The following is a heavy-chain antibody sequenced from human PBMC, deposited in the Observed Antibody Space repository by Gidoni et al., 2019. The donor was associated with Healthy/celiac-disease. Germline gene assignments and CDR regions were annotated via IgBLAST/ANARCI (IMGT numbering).Heavy chain of an antibody. CDR2: ISSSSSTI. CDR3: ARQESYSSSCYDNYFDY. V-gene: IGHV3-48*01. J-gene: IGHJ4*02. CDR1: GLTFSSYS. D-gene: IGHD6-13*01. Sequence: EVQLVESGGGLVQPGGSLSLSCSASGLTFSSYSMNWVRQATGKGLEWVSYISSSSSTIYYADSVKGRFTISRDNAKNSLYLQMNSLRAEDTAVYYCARQESYSSSCYDNYFDYWGQGTLVTVSS.